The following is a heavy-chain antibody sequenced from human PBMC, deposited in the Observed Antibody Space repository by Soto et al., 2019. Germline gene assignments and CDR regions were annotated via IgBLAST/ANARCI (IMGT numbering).Heavy chain of an antibody. CDR3: ARYFRSSCTGSSCIYFDY. D-gene: IGHD2-15*01. CDR1: GYTFTSDG. Sequence: ASLTVSCKASGYTFTSDGFSCVRQAPGQGLEWLGWISANNGDTNSAKTLQGRVTLTTDTSTGTAYMDLTSLRSEDTAVYYCARYFRSSCTGSSCIYFDYWGQGTQVTVPQ. V-gene: IGHV1-18*01. CDR2: ISANNGDT. J-gene: IGHJ4*02.